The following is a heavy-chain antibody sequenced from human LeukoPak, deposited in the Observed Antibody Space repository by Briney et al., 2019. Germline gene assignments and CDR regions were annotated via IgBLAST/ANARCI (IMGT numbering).Heavy chain of an antibody. CDR2: ISWNSGSI. Sequence: GGSLRLSCAASGFTFDDYAMRWVRQAPGKGLEWVSGISWNSGSIGYADSVKGRFTISRDNAKNSLYLQMNSLRAEDTALYYCARSDPYFDYWGQGTLVTVSS. J-gene: IGHJ4*02. CDR3: ARSDPYFDY. CDR1: GFTFDDYA. V-gene: IGHV3-9*01. D-gene: IGHD3-3*01.